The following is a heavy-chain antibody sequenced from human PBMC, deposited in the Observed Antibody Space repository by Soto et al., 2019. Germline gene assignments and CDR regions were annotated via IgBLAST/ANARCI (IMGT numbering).Heavy chain of an antibody. Sequence: ASVKVSFKASGYTFTNYAVHWVRRAPGQRLEWMGWINAGNGNTKYSQKFQGRVTITRDTSASTAYMELSSLRSEDTAVYYCARDYYYDRSVHFDYWGQGTLVTVSS. D-gene: IGHD3-22*01. CDR2: INAGNGNT. V-gene: IGHV1-3*01. CDR3: ARDYYYDRSVHFDY. CDR1: GYTFTNYA. J-gene: IGHJ4*02.